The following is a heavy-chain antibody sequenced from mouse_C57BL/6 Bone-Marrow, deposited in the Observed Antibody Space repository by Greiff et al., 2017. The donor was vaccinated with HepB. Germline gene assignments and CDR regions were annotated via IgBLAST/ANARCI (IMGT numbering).Heavy chain of an antibody. Sequence: EVKLMESGEGLVKPGGSLKLSCAASGFTFSSYAMSWVRQTPEKRLEWVAYISSGGDYIYYADTVKGRFTISRDNARNTLYLQMGSLKSEDTAMYYCTAITTVVSNYFDYWGQGTTLTVSS. CDR2: ISSGGDYI. J-gene: IGHJ2*01. CDR3: TAITTVVSNYFDY. V-gene: IGHV5-9-1*02. D-gene: IGHD1-1*01. CDR1: GFTFSSYA.